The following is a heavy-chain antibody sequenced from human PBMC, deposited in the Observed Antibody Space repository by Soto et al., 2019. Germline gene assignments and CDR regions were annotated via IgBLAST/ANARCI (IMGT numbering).Heavy chain of an antibody. V-gene: IGHV3-74*01. D-gene: IGHD3-3*01. CDR2: LDAEGGST. CDR1: GFTFSSYW. J-gene: IGHJ6*03. CDR3: ATDRGRIMNSGVVINANHMGV. Sequence: EVQLVESGGALVQPGGSLRLSCATSGFTFSSYWMHWVRQAPGKGLVWVSRLDAEGGSTDYADSVKGRFTISRDNARNTLYLQMESLRGEDTAVYYCATDRGRIMNSGVVINANHMGVWGKGTTVTVSS.